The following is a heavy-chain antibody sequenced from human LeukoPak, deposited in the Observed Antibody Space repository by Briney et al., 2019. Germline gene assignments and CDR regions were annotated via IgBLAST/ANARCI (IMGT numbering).Heavy chain of an antibody. CDR2: IKSKTDGGTT. D-gene: IGHD3-22*01. V-gene: IGHV3-15*01. CDR1: GFTFSNAW. CDR3: TTFYYDSSGYSLVDY. Sequence: GGSLRLSCAASGFTFSNAWMSWVRQAPGKGLEWVGRIKSKTDGGTTDYAAPVKGRFTISRDDSKNTLYLQMNSLKTEDTAVCYCTTFYYDSSGYSLVDYWGQGTLVTVSS. J-gene: IGHJ4*02.